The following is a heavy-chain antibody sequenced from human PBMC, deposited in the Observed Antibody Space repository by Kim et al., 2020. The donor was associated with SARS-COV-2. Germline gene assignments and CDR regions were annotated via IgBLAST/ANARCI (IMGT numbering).Heavy chain of an antibody. Sequence: GGSLRLSCAASGFIFSSNYMSWIRQAPGKGLEWVSFIYSGGSTFYLDDLVSRLIIFRQSSENTLFLQKNSLLADEATVYYCSRERNSSFEIWG. D-gene: IGHD6-13*01. CDR2: IYSGGST. V-gene: IGHV3-53*01. CDR1: GFIFSSNY. J-gene: IGHJ3*02. CDR3: SRERNSSFEI.